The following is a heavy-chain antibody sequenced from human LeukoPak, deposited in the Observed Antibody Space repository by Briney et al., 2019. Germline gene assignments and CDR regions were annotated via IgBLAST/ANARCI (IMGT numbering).Heavy chain of an antibody. CDR3: ARDGAVAGTPYDAFDI. D-gene: IGHD6-19*01. Sequence: SVKVSCKASGGTFSSYAISWVRQAPGQGLEWMGRIIPILGIANYAQKFQGRVTITADKSTSTAYMELSSLRSEDTAVYYCARDGAVAGTPYDAFDIWGQGTVVTVSS. V-gene: IGHV1-69*04. CDR2: IIPILGIA. CDR1: GGTFSSYA. J-gene: IGHJ3*02.